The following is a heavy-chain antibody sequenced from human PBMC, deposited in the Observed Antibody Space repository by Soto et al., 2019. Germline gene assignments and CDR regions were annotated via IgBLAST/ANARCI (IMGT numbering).Heavy chain of an antibody. CDR3: ARLGSFGSPYFNY. CDR1: GGSISSYY. CDR2: IYYSGST. D-gene: IGHD1-26*01. V-gene: IGHV4-59*01. Sequence: AETLSLTCSVSGGSISSYYWSWIRQPPGKGLEWIGYIYYSGSTNYNPSLKSRVTISVDTSKNQFSLKLSSVTAADTAVYYCARLGSFGSPYFNYWGQGTLVTVSS. J-gene: IGHJ4*02.